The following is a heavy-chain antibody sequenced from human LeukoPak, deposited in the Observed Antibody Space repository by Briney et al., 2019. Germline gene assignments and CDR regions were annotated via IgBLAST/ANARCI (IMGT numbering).Heavy chain of an antibody. CDR3: ARDHDYGPDY. CDR2: IKPDSGAT. J-gene: IGHJ4*02. D-gene: IGHD4/OR15-4a*01. Sequence: GASLKVSCKASGYTFTVNYLHWLRQAPGQGLEWMGWIKPDSGATNFAQNFQGRVTMTSDTSINTAYMELSSLTSDDTAMYYCARDHDYGPDYWGQGTLVTVSA. CDR1: GYTFTVNY. V-gene: IGHV1-2*02.